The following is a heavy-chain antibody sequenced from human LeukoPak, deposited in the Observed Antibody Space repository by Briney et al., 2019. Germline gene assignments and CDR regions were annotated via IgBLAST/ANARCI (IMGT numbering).Heavy chain of an antibody. V-gene: IGHV3-30-3*01. D-gene: IGHD6-13*01. J-gene: IGHJ5*02. CDR2: ISYDGSNK. CDR3: ARGQFPIAAVTDWFDP. Sequence: GGSLRLSCAASGFTFSSYAMHWVRQAPGKGLEWVAVISYDGSNKYYADSVKGRFTISRDNSKNTLYLQMSSLRAEDTAVYYCARGQFPIAAVTDWFDPWGQGTLVTVSS. CDR1: GFTFSSYA.